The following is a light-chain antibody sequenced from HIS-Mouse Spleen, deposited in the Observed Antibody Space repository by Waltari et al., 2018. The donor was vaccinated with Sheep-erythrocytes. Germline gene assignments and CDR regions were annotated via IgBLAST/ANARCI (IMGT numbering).Light chain of an antibody. CDR3: QQLNSDPALT. CDR2: AAS. Sequence: DIQLTQSPSFLSASVGDRVNITCRASQGISSYLAWYQQKPGKAPKLLIDAASTLQSGVPSRFSVSGSGTEFALTISSLQPEDFATYYCQQLNSDPALTFGGGTKVESK. V-gene: IGKV1-9*01. J-gene: IGKJ4*01. CDR1: QGISSY.